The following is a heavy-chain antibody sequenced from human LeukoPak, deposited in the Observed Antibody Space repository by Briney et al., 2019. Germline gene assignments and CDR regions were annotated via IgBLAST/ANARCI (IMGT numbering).Heavy chain of an antibody. V-gene: IGHV3-21*01. CDR2: ISGRSSDI. CDR1: GFTFSTYS. D-gene: IGHD2-15*01. CDR3: ARDAIVVVVAATGGSWFDP. J-gene: IGHJ5*02. Sequence: GGSLRLSCSASGFTFSTYSMNWLRQAPGKGLEWVSSISGRSSDIRYADSVKGRFTIPRDNSKNSLYLQMERLSIDDTAVYYCARDAIVVVVAATGGSWFDPWGQGTLVTVSS.